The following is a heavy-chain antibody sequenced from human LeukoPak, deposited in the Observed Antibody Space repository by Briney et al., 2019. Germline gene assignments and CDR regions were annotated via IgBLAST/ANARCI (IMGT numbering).Heavy chain of an antibody. D-gene: IGHD6-13*01. CDR1: GFTFSSYA. CDR2: ISYDGSNK. V-gene: IGHV3-30*04. J-gene: IGHJ4*02. CDR3: AREKQQLAHDVLDY. Sequence: GGSLRLSCAASGFTFSSYAMHWVRQAPGKGLEWVAVISYDGSNKYYADSVKGRFTISRDNSENTLYLQMNSLRAEDTAVYYCAREKQQLAHDVLDYWGQGTLVTVSS.